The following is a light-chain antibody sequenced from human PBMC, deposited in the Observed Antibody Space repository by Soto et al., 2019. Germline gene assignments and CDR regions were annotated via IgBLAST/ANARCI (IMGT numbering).Light chain of an antibody. J-gene: IGKJ5*01. V-gene: IGKV3-20*01. Sequence: EIGMKRTPATLSVTPRERATLACRASQSVSSSYLAWYQQKPGQAPRLLIYGASSRATGIPDRFSGSGSGTDFTLTISRLEPEDFTVYYCQDDGSFMITLGEGRRLEIK. CDR1: QSVSSSY. CDR3: QDDGSFMIT. CDR2: GAS.